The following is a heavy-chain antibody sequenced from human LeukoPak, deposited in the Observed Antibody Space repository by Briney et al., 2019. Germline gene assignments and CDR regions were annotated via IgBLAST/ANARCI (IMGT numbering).Heavy chain of an antibody. CDR2: ISSSSSYI. V-gene: IGHV3-21*01. CDR3: ARYYYDSSGYHIGAFDI. Sequence: PGGSLGLSCAASGFTFSSYSMNWGRQAPGKGLEWVSSISSSSSYIYYADSVKGRFTISRDNAKNSLFLQMNSLRAEDTAVYYCARYYYDSSGYHIGAFDIWGQGTRVTVSP. CDR1: GFTFSSYS. D-gene: IGHD3-22*01. J-gene: IGHJ3*02.